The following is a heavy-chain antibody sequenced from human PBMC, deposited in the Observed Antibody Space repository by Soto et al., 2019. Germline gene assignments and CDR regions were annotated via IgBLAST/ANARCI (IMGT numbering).Heavy chain of an antibody. CDR1: GGTFSSYA. CDR2: IIPIVGTA. CDR3: ATERGEDDYVWGINRY. D-gene: IGHD3-16*01. V-gene: IGHV1-69*06. Sequence: QVQLVQSGAEVKKPGASVKVSCKASGGTFSSYAISWVRQAPGQGLEWMGGIIPIVGTANYAQKFQGRVTITADKSTSTAYMELSSLSSGDTALYYCATERGEDDYVWGINRYCGQGTLVTVSS. J-gene: IGHJ4*02.